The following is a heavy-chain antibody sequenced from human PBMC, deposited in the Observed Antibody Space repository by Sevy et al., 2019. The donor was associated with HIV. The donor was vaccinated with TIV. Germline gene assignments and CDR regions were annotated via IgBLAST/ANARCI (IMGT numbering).Heavy chain of an antibody. CDR1: GFTFSSYS. CDR3: ARVGVRWCFDY. J-gene: IGHJ4*02. D-gene: IGHD2-21*01. CDR2: ISSSSSTI. V-gene: IGHV3-48*01. Sequence: GGSLRLSCAASGFTFSSYSMNWVRQAPGKGLEWVSYISSSSSTIYYADSVKGRFTISRDNAKNSLYLQMNSLRAEDTAVYYCARVGVRWCFDYWGQGTLVTVSS.